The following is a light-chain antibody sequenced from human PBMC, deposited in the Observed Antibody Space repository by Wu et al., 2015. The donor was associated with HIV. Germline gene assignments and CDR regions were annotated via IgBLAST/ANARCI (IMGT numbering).Light chain of an antibody. CDR1: QGVSAN. CDR3: QQYHNWPQT. CDR2: GAS. J-gene: IGKJ1*01. Sequence: ETVLMQSPATLSLSPGERATFSCRASQGVSANFAWYQQKPGQAPRLLIYGASTRATGIPARFSGSGSGTEFTLTISSLQSEDFAIYYCQQYHNWPQTFGQGTKV. V-gene: IGKV3-15*01.